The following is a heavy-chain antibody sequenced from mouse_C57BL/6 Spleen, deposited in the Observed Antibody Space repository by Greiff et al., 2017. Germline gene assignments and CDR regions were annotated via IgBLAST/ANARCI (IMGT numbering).Heavy chain of an antibody. V-gene: IGHV1-76*01. CDR1: GYTFTDYY. Sequence: QVQLKQSGAELVRPGASVKLSCKASGYTFTDYYINWVKQRPGQGLEWIARIYPGSGNTYYNEKFKGKATLTAEKSSSTAYMQLSSLTSEDSAVYFCAREEIYYGSSSPFDYWGQGTTLTVSS. CDR3: AREEIYYGSSSPFDY. D-gene: IGHD1-1*01. CDR2: IYPGSGNT. J-gene: IGHJ2*01.